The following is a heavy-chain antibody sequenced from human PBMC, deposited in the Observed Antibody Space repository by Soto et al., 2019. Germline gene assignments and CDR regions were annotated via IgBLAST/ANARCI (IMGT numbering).Heavy chain of an antibody. V-gene: IGHV3-7*01. CDR1: GFTFSSYW. CDR3: AKTYDFWSGYPNWFEP. CDR2: IKQDGSEK. J-gene: IGHJ5*02. Sequence: LRLSCAASGFTFSSYWMSWVRQAPGKGLEWVANIKQDGSEKYYVDSVKGRFTISRDNAKNSLYLQMNSLRAEDTAVYYCAKTYDFWSGYPNWFEPWGQGTLVTVSS. D-gene: IGHD3-3*01.